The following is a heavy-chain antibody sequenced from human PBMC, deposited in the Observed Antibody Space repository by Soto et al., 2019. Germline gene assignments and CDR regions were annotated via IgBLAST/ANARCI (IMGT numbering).Heavy chain of an antibody. D-gene: IGHD1-1*01. V-gene: IGHV3-48*01. CDR2: ISSSSSTI. CDR1: GLTVSSYS. CDR3: AFGDDSRYYYYGMDV. J-gene: IGHJ6*02. Sequence: EVQLVESGGGLVQRGGSLRLSCAASGLTVSSYSMNWVRQAPGKGLEWVSYISSSSSTIYYADSVKGRFTISRDKAKNSLYLQMNSLRAEDTAVYSGAFGDDSRYYYYGMDVWGQGTTVTVSS.